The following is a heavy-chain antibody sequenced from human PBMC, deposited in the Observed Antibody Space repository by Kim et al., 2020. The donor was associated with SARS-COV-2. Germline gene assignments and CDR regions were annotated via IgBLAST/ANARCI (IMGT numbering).Heavy chain of an antibody. J-gene: IGHJ4*02. D-gene: IGHD3-22*01. CDR2: IKQDGSEK. V-gene: IGHV3-7*01. Sequence: GGSLRLSCAASGFTFSSYWMSWVRQAPGKGLEWVANIKQDGSEKYYVDSVKGRFTISRDNAKNSLYLQMNSLRAEDTAVYYCARDPGAYYYDSSGYWDYWGQGTLVTVSS. CDR3: ARDPGAYYYDSSGYWDY. CDR1: GFTFSSYW.